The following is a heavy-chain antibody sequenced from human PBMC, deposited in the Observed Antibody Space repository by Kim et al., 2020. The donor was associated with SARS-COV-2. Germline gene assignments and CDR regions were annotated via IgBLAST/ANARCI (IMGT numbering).Heavy chain of an antibody. CDR3: ARGYSSSSQLYFFYMDV. D-gene: IGHD6-6*01. CDR1: GYRFNSFD. CDR2: MNPKSGNT. V-gene: IGHV1-8*01. Sequence: AXVKVSCKASGYRFNSFDINWVRQATGQXLXWMGWMNPKSGNTGYEQRFKGRVTLTKSTSESTAYMELSSLTFEDTAVYYCARGYSSSSQLYFFYMDVWGXXTTVTVS. J-gene: IGHJ6*03.